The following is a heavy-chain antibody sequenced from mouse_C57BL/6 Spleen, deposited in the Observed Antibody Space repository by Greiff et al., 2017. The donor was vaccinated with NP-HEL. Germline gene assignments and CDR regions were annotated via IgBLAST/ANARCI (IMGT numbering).Heavy chain of an antibody. D-gene: IGHD1-1*01. J-gene: IGHJ2*01. V-gene: IGHV6-3*01. CDR2: IRLKSDNYAT. Sequence: EVHLVESGGGLVQPGGSMKLSCVASGFTFSNYWMNWVRQSPEKGLEWVAQIRLKSDNYATHYAASVKGRFTISRDESKSSVYLQMNNLRAEDTGIYYCTRYYGSSRYYFDYWGQGTTLTVSS. CDR1: GFTFSNYW. CDR3: TRYYGSSRYYFDY.